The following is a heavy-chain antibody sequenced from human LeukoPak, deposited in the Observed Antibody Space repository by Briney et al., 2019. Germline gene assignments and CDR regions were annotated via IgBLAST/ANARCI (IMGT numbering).Heavy chain of an antibody. D-gene: IGHD3-22*01. CDR3: TTARGLVYYDSSGYYYNY. V-gene: IGHV3-15*01. CDR2: IKSKTDGGTT. Sequence: GGSLRLSCAASGFTFSNAWMSWVRQAPGKGLEWVGRIKSKTDGGTTDYAAPVKGRFTISRDDSKNTLYLQMNSLKTEDTAVYYCTTARGLVYYDSSGYYYNYWGQGTLVTVSS. J-gene: IGHJ4*02. CDR1: GFTFSNAW.